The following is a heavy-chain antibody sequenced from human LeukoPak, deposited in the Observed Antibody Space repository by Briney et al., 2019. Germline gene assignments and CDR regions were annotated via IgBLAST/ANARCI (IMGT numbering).Heavy chain of an antibody. D-gene: IGHD3-10*01. CDR2: ISGSAATT. V-gene: IGHV3-23*01. CDR1: GFTFSTYG. J-gene: IGHJ4*02. Sequence: GGSLRLSCAASGFTFSTYGMTWVRQAPGKGLEWVSAISGSAATTFYADSVKGRFTISRDNSKNTLYLQMNSLRAEDTAVYYCAKRGPGSPQSGKYFFDYWGQGTLVTVSS. CDR3: AKRGPGSPQSGKYFFDY.